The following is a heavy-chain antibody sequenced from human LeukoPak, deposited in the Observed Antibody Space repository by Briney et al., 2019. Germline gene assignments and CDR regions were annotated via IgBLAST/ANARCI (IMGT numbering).Heavy chain of an antibody. J-gene: IGHJ4*02. CDR2: INHSGST. CDR1: GGSFSGYY. Sequence: SETLSLTCAVYGGSFSGYYWSWIRQPPGKGLEWIGEINHSGSTNYNPSLTSRVTISVDTSKNQFSLKLSSVTAADTAVYYCARGRITMVRGVRPFDYWGQGTLVTVSS. V-gene: IGHV4-34*01. D-gene: IGHD3-10*01. CDR3: ARGRITMVRGVRPFDY.